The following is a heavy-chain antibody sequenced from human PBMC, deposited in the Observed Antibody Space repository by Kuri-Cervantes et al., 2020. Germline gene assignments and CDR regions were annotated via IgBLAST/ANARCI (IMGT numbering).Heavy chain of an antibody. V-gene: IGHV1-46*01. Sequence: ASVKVSCKASGGTFSSYAISWVRQAPGQGLEWMGIINPSGGSTSYAQKFQGRVTMTRDTSTSTVHMELSSLRSEDTAVYYCARAANGIAVAGRGYYFDYWGQGTLVTVSS. CDR2: INPSGGST. CDR1: GGTFSSYA. D-gene: IGHD6-19*01. J-gene: IGHJ4*02. CDR3: ARAANGIAVAGRGYYFDY.